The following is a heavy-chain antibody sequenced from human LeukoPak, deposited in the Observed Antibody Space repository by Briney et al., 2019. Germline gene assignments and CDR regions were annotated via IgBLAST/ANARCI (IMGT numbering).Heavy chain of an antibody. Sequence: ASVKVSCKASGYTFTSYYMYWVRQAPGQGLEWMGIINPSGGSTSYAQKFQGRVTMTRDMSTSTVYMELSSLRSEDTAVYYCARENAGYDSSGYYFKSGYMDVWGKGTTVTVSS. CDR2: INPSGGST. CDR1: GYTFTSYY. D-gene: IGHD3-22*01. CDR3: ARENAGYDSSGYYFKSGYMDV. J-gene: IGHJ6*03. V-gene: IGHV1-46*01.